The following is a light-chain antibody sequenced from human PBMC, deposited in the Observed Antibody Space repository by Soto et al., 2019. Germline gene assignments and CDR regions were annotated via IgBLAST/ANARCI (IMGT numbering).Light chain of an antibody. J-gene: IGLJ3*02. V-gene: IGLV2-14*01. Sequence: QSALTQPASVSVSPGQSITISCTGTSSDVVAYDYVSWYQQHPGKAPTSMLYEVSNRPSGLPNRFSGSKSGNTASPTISGLQAEDDADYYCSSYANSSPGVFGGGTKLTVL. CDR1: SSDVVAYDY. CDR2: EVS. CDR3: SSYANSSPGV.